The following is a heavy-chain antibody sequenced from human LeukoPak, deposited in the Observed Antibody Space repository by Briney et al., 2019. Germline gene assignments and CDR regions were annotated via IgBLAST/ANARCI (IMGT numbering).Heavy chain of an antibody. D-gene: IGHD5-24*01. CDR3: ASHRRDGYNIFDY. V-gene: IGHV4-59*01. Sequence: SETLSLTCTVSGGSISSYYWSWIRQPPGKGLEWIGYIYYSGSTNYNPSLKSRVTISVDTSKNQFSLQLSSVTAADTAVYYCASHRRDGYNIFDYWGQGTLVTVSS. CDR1: GGSISSYY. CDR2: IYYSGST. J-gene: IGHJ4*02.